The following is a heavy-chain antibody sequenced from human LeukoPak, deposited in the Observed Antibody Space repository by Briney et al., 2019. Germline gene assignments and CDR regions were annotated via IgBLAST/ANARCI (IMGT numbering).Heavy chain of an antibody. J-gene: IGHJ4*02. CDR3: ARGIGSSTWPLAL. CDR1: KFTFNNYA. CDR2: ISSDGSSK. V-gene: IGHV3-30*04. D-gene: IGHD6-13*01. Sequence: GRSLRLSCAASKFTFNNYAMHWVRQAPGKGLEWVSIISSDGSSKYYADSVKGRFTISRDNAKNSLYLQLNSLRAEDTAVYYCARGIGSSTWPLALWGQGTLVTVSS.